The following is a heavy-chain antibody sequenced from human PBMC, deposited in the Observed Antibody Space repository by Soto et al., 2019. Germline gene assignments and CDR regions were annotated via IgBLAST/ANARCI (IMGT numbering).Heavy chain of an antibody. D-gene: IGHD3-3*01. J-gene: IGHJ6*03. CDR1: GFTFSSYW. Sequence: EVQLVESGGGLVQPGGSLRLSCAASGFTFSSYWMHWVRQAPGKGLVWVSRINSDGSSTSYADSVKGRFTISRDNAKNTLYLQMNSLTAEDTAVYYCARDRHYDFWSGYYTNYYYYYMDVWGKGTTVTVSS. CDR3: ARDRHYDFWSGYYTNYYYYYMDV. CDR2: INSDGSST. V-gene: IGHV3-74*01.